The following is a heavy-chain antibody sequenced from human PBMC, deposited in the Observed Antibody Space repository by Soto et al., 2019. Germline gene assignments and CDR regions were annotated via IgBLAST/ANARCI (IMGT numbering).Heavy chain of an antibody. D-gene: IGHD6-19*01. Sequence: SETLSLTCTVSGGSIRSSSYSWGWIRQPPGKGLEWIGSIYYSGTTYYNPSLKRRVTISIDTSKNQFSLKLSSVTAADTAVYFCARLGAASSSGLYSFDNWGQGALVT. CDR1: GGSIRSSSYS. V-gene: IGHV4-39*01. CDR3: ARLGAASSSGLYSFDN. J-gene: IGHJ4*02. CDR2: IYYSGTT.